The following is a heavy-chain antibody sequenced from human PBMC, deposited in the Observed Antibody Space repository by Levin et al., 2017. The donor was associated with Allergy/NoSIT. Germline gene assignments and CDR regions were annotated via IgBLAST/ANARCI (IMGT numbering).Heavy chain of an antibody. Sequence: ETLSLTCAASGFTFSNAWMSWVRQAPGKGLEWVGRIKSKTDGGTTDYAAPVKGRFTISRDDSKNTLYLQMNSLKTEDTAVYYCTTEGSSVYYYYYGMDVWGQGTTVTVSS. V-gene: IGHV3-15*01. CDR1: GFTFSNAW. J-gene: IGHJ6*02. CDR2: IKSKTDGGTT. CDR3: TTEGSSVYYYYYGMDV. D-gene: IGHD1-26*01.